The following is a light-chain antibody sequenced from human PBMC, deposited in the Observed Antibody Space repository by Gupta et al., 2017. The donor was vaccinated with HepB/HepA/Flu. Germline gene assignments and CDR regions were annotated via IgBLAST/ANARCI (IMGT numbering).Light chain of an antibody. J-gene: IGLJ3*02. CDR2: LNSDGSH. CDR1: SGHSSYA. CDR3: QAWGTGIRV. V-gene: IGLV4-69*01. Sequence: QLVLTQSPSASASLGASVKLTCTLSSGHSSYAIAWHQQQPEKGPRYLMKLNSDGSHSKGDGIPDRFSGSSSGAERHLTISSLQSEDEADYYCQAWGTGIRVFGGGTKLTVL.